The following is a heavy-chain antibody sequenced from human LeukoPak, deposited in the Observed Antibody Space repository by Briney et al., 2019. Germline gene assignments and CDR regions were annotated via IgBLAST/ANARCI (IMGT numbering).Heavy chain of an antibody. J-gene: IGHJ4*02. D-gene: IGHD6-19*01. CDR3: ARQDRPRRIAVAGTKFDY. CDR2: IYYSGST. V-gene: IGHV4-39*01. Sequence: PSETLSLTCTVSGGSISSSSYYWGWIRQPPGKGLEWIGSIYYSGSTYYNPSLKSRVTISVDTSKNQFSLKLSSVTAADTAVYYCARQDRPRRIAVAGTKFDYWGQGTLVTVSS. CDR1: GGSISSSSYY.